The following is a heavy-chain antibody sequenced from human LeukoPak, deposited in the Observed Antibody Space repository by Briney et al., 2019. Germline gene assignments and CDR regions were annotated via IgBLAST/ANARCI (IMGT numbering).Heavy chain of an antibody. CDR3: ARDPEGFGATYFDY. Sequence: GGSLRLSCVSSGFSFSRYNMNWVRQAAAKGLEWVSSISRIASNIYYADSVKGRFTISRDNAKNSFYLQMNSLRAEDTAVFYCARDPEGFGATYFDYWGQGTLVTVSS. D-gene: IGHD3-16*01. J-gene: IGHJ4*02. V-gene: IGHV3-21*01. CDR2: ISRIASNI. CDR1: GFSFSRYN.